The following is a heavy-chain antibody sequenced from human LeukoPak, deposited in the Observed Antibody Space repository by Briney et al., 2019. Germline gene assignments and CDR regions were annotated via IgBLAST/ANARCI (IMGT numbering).Heavy chain of an antibody. CDR1: GFTFSRFW. D-gene: IGHD7-27*01. V-gene: IGHV3-7*01. J-gene: IGHJ4*02. CDR2: IKQDGSEK. CDR3: ARESITGDRDFDY. Sequence: PGGSLRLSCAASGFTFSRFWMTWVRQAPGKGLEWVANIKQDGSEKYYVDSVKGRFTISRDNAKNSLYLQMNSLRADDTALYYCARESITGDRDFDYWGQGTLVTVSS.